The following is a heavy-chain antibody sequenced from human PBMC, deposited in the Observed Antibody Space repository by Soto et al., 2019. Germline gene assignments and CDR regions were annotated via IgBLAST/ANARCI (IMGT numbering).Heavy chain of an antibody. J-gene: IGHJ4*02. CDR3: ARDRSRVVTASDY. CDR1: GVTSSDYY. V-gene: IGHV3-11*06. D-gene: IGHD2-21*02. CDR2: ISSSSTYT. Sequence: PGGSLRLSCVASGVTSSDYYMNWIRQAPGKGLEWIAYISSSSTYTNYADSVKGRFTISRDNANNSVYLQMNSLRVEDTAVYYCARDRSRVVTASDYWGQGTLVTVSS.